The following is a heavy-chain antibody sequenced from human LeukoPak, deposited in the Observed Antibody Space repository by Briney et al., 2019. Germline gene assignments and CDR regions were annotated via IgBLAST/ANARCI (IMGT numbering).Heavy chain of an antibody. CDR2: IKQDGNEK. J-gene: IGHJ6*03. D-gene: IGHD1-26*01. CDR3: AKGSGWEASYFYYYMDV. CDR1: GFTFSSYW. V-gene: IGHV3-7*01. Sequence: PGGSLRLSCAASGFTFSSYWMSWVRQAPGKGLEWVANIKQDGNEKYYVDSVKGRFTISRDNSKNTLYLQMNSLRAEDTAVYFCAKGSGWEASYFYYYMDVWGKGTTVTISS.